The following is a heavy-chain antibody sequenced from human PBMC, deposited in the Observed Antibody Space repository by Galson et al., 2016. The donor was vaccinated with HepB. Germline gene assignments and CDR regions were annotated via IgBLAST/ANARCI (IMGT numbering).Heavy chain of an antibody. Sequence: SLRLSCAGSGFTFSTYIMSWVRQTPGKGLEWVAVIWYDGNTKYYGESVKGRFTISRDNSKNTLSLQMNNLRAEDSSLYYGAKDTYYGDHLRTDCMNVWGQGTMVTVSS. D-gene: IGHD4-17*01. V-gene: IGHV3-33*06. CDR2: IWYDGNTK. CDR3: AKDTYYGDHLRTDCMNV. J-gene: IGHJ3*01. CDR1: GFTFSTYI.